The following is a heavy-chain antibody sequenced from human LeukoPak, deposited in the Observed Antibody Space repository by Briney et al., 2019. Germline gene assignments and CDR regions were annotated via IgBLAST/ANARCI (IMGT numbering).Heavy chain of an antibody. Sequence: GASVKVSCKASGYTFTSYDINWVRQATGQGLEWVGWMNPNSGNTGYAQKFQGRVTMTRNTSISTAYMELSSLRSEDTAVYYCARGVNYYDSSGVDYWGQGTLVTVSS. CDR2: MNPNSGNT. CDR1: GYTFTSYD. J-gene: IGHJ4*02. CDR3: ARGVNYYDSSGVDY. V-gene: IGHV1-8*01. D-gene: IGHD3-22*01.